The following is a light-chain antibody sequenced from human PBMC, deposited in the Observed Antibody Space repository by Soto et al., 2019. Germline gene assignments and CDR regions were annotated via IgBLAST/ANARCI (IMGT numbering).Light chain of an antibody. CDR3: CSYSTDTTLYV. V-gene: IGLV2-14*01. Sequence: QSALAQPASVSGSPGQSITISCSGTNSDVGDYNLVSWYQQRPGEAPKLVILDVSNRPSGVSDRFSGSKSGNTASLTISGLQAEDEGDYFCCSYSTDTTLYVFGSGTKVTVL. CDR2: DVS. CDR1: NSDVGDYNL. J-gene: IGLJ1*01.